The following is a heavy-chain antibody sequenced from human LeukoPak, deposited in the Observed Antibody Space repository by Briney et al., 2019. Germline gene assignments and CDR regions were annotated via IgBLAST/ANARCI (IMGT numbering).Heavy chain of an antibody. CDR2: IYSYGSNK. CDR1: GFSLSTYG. CDR3: AKDRVENSYRGIDY. D-gene: IGHD2/OR15-2a*01. V-gene: IGHV3-30*02. Sequence: GGSLRLSCAASGFSLSTYGMHWVRQAPGKGLEWLSFIYSYGSNKYYADSVRGRFTISRDSSKNTLYLQMTSLRAEDTAVYYCAKDRVENSYRGIDYWGQGTLVTVSS. J-gene: IGHJ4*02.